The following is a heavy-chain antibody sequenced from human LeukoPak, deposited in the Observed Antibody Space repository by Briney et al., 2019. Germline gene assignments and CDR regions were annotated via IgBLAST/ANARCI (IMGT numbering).Heavy chain of an antibody. D-gene: IGHD4/OR15-4a*01. CDR3: ARALNRHIGAFEY. CDR1: GFNFRAYW. CDR2: ISYDGSNK. Sequence: GGSLRLSCTTSGFNFRAYWMGWVRQAPGKGLEWVAVISYDGSNKYYADSVKGRFTISRDNSKNTLYLHMNSLRVDDSATYYCARALNRHIGAFEYWGQGALVSVSS. V-gene: IGHV3-33*05. J-gene: IGHJ4*02.